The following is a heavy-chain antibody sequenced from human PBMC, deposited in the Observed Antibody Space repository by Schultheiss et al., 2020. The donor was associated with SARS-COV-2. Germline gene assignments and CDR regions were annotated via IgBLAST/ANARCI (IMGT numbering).Heavy chain of an antibody. V-gene: IGHV3-30*03. CDR1: GFTFNVYG. Sequence: GSLRLSCAASGFTFNVYGMHWVRQAPGKGLEWVAVISYDGSEKKYADSVKGRFTISRDNSKNTLYLQMSSLRDEDTAVYYCARRNHYERKESDIWGQGTVVTVSS. CDR3: ARRNHYERKESDI. J-gene: IGHJ3*02. CDR2: ISYDGSEK. D-gene: IGHD3-22*01.